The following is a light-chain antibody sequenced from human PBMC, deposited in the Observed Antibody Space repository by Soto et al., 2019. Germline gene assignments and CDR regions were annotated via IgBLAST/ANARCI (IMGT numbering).Light chain of an antibody. V-gene: IGKV1-5*01. CDR1: QSISTY. J-gene: IGKJ1*01. Sequence: DIQMTQSPSTLSASVGDRVTITCRASQSISTYLNWYQQKPGKAPKLLIYVASSLQSGVPSRFSGSGSGTEFTLTISSLQPDDFATYYCQHYNSYSEAFGQGTKVDIK. CDR2: VAS. CDR3: QHYNSYSEA.